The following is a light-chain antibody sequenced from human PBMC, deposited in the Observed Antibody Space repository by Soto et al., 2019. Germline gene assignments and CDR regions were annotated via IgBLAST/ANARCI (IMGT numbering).Light chain of an antibody. J-gene: IGKJ1*01. CDR3: QKDNTVTRT. CDR1: QGISHF. V-gene: IGKV1-27*01. Sequence: DIQMTQSPSSLSASVGDRVTITCRASQGISHFLAWYQQKPGKVPKLLIYAASILQSGVPPRFSGSGSGTDFTLTISNLQPEDVATYYCQKDNTVTRTFGQGTKVEL. CDR2: AAS.